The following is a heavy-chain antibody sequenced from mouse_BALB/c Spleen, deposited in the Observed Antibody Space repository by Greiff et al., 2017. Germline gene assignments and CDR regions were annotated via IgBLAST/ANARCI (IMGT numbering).Heavy chain of an antibody. V-gene: IGHV1-87*01. CDR2: IYPGDGDT. D-gene: IGHD2-3*01. Sequence: VQLQQSGAELARPGASVKLSCKASGYTFTSYWMQWVKQRPGQGLEWIGAIYPGDGDTRYTQKFKGKATLTADKSSSTAYMQLSSLASEDSAVYYCARWLPLYAMDYWGQGTSVTVSS. CDR1: GYTFTSYW. J-gene: IGHJ4*01. CDR3: ARWLPLYAMDY.